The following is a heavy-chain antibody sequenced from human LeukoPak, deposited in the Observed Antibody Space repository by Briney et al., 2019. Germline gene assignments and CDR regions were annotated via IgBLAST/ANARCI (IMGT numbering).Heavy chain of an antibody. CDR2: ISACNGNT. D-gene: IGHD6-19*01. CDR1: GYTFTSYG. J-gene: IGHJ4*02. V-gene: IGHV1-18*01. Sequence: ASVKVSCKASGYTFTSYGISWVRQAPGQGLEWMGWISACNGNTNYAQKLQGRVTITTDTSTSTAYMELRSLRSDDTAVYYCARTAVAGYYFDYWGQGTLVTVSS. CDR3: ARTAVAGYYFDY.